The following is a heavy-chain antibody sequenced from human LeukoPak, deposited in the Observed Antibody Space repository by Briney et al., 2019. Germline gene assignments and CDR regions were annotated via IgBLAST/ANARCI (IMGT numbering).Heavy chain of an antibody. J-gene: IGHJ4*02. CDR3: ARGAVRFDY. CDR2: IYYSGST. Sequence: SETLSLTCTVSGGSISSYYWSWVRQPPGKGLEWIGYIYYSGSTNYNPSLKRRVTISVATSKTQFSLKLSSVAAADTAVYYCARGAVRFDYWGQGTLVTVSS. V-gene: IGHV4-59*01. CDR1: GGSISSYY.